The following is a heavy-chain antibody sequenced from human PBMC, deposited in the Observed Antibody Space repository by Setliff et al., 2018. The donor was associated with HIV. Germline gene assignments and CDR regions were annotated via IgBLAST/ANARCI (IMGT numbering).Heavy chain of an antibody. V-gene: IGHV1-18*01. Sequence: GASVKVSCKASGYTFTSYSISWVRQAPGQGLEWMGWISAYNGNTNYAQKSQGRVTMTIDIPTTTAYMEMRSLRFDDTAVYYCARLIKHYDFWSGYYGAYYYYMDVWGTGTTVTVSS. CDR3: ARLIKHYDFWSGYYGAYYYYMDV. J-gene: IGHJ6*03. CDR1: GYTFTSYS. CDR2: ISAYNGNT. D-gene: IGHD3-3*01.